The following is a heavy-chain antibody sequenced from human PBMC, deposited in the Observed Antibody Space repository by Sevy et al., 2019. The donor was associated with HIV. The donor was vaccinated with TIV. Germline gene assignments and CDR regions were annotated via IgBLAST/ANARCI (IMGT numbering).Heavy chain of an antibody. CDR1: GFTFSKYS. V-gene: IGHV3-23*01. Sequence: GGSLRLACAASGFTFSKYSMRWVRQPPGKGLEWVSTLSFGCGEINHADSVKGRLTISRDNSKNSLYLQMNNLRAEDTAVYYCAREGCTKPHDYWGQGTLVTVSS. CDR2: LSFGCGEI. J-gene: IGHJ4*02. D-gene: IGHD2-8*01. CDR3: AREGCTKPHDY.